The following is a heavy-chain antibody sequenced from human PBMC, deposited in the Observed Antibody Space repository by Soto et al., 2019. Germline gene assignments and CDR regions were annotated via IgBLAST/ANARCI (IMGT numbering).Heavy chain of an antibody. Sequence: VQLQGSGPGLVKPSQTRSLTCTVSGASVNTGDYYWSYIRQSPGKGLEWLGYIFYSGDTYYNPSIKSRATISLNTSRNQISLTLTSVIDADTAVYFCVGTGTTDDFWGQGTLVTVSS. CDR1: GASVNTGDYY. J-gene: IGHJ1*01. CDR2: IFYSGDT. V-gene: IGHV4-30-4*01. CDR3: VGTGTTDDF. D-gene: IGHD1-7*01.